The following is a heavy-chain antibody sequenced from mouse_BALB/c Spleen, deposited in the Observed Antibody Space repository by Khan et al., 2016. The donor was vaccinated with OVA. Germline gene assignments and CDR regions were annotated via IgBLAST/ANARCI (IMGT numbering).Heavy chain of an antibody. CDR2: IWGDGST. J-gene: IGHJ4*01. D-gene: IGHD1-1*01. Sequence: VQLQESGPGLVAPSESLSITCTVSGFSLSSYGVNWVRQPPGKGLEWLGVIWGDGSTNYHSGPKSRLTINKDNSKSQVFLKLNSLQTYDTATYYCAKFTPDYYSMDYWGQGTSVTVSS. V-gene: IGHV2-3*01. CDR1: GFSLSSYG. CDR3: AKFTPDYYSMDY.